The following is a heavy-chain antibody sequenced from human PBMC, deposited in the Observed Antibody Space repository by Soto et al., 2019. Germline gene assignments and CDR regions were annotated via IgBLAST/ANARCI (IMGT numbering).Heavy chain of an antibody. D-gene: IGHD6-6*01. CDR2: IYYDGST. V-gene: IGHV4-39*01. CDR3: ARSHIVPRLLMYPYDY. CDR1: RPSLTSAPPY. J-gene: IGHJ4*02. Sequence: PSHTLSLTPTVSRPSLTSAPPYSGCIGQPPGKGLESIANIYYDGSTYYNPSLKSRVTISLDTSKNQFSLKLSSVTAADTAVYYCARSHIVPRLLMYPYDYWGQGTLVTV.